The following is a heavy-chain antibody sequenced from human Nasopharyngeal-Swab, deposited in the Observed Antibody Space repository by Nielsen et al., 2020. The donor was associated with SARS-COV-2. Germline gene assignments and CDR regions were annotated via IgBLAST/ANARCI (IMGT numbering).Heavy chain of an antibody. CDR3: ARDRSIQEGVVSAMTNPRNWFDP. D-gene: IGHD2-21*02. CDR2: INTNTGNP. V-gene: IGHV7-4-1*02. J-gene: IGHJ5*02. Sequence: WVQQAPGQGLEWMGWINTNTGNPTYAQGFKGRFVFSLDTSVSTAYLQISSLKAEDTAVYYCARDRSIQEGVVSAMTNPRNWFDPWGQGTLVTVSS.